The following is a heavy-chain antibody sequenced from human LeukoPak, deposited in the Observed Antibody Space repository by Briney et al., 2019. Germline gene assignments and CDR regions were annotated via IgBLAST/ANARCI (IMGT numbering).Heavy chain of an antibody. J-gene: IGHJ6*02. CDR2: ISSSSSYI. CDR1: GFTFSSYG. Sequence: GGSLRLSCAASGFTFSSYGMHWVRQAPGKGLEWVSSISSSSSYIYYADSVKGRFTISRDNAKNSLYLQMNSLRAEDTALYYCAKDIRDTAMVGMDVWGQGTTVTVSS. V-gene: IGHV3-21*04. CDR3: AKDIRDTAMVGMDV. D-gene: IGHD5-18*01.